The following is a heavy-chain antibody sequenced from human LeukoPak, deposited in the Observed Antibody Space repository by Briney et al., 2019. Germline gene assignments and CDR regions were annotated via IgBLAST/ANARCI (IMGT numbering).Heavy chain of an antibody. CDR1: GYTFTSYG. V-gene: IGHV1-18*01. Sequence: ASVKVSCKASGYTFTSYGISWVRQAPGQGLEWLGWISAYNGNTNYAQKLQGRVTMTTDTATSTAYMELTSLRSDDPDVYYCARWYYYDTSGYKSAFDYWGQGTLVNVSS. J-gene: IGHJ4*02. CDR2: ISAYNGNT. CDR3: ARWYYYDTSGYKSAFDY. D-gene: IGHD3-22*01.